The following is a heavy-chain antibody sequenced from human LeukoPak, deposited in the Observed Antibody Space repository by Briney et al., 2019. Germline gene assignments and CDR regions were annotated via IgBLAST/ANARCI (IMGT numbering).Heavy chain of an antibody. CDR1: GYTFTGYY. CDR2: ISERGGT. D-gene: IGHD5-12*01. V-gene: IGHV1-2*02. Sequence: ASVKVSCKASGYTFTGYYMVWVRQARGQGLEWLGWISERGGTYYAQKFQGRVTMTRDTSIRTAYLELRSLTSDDTAVYYCARGHDVAPSFDYWGQGTLVTVSS. CDR3: ARGHDVAPSFDY. J-gene: IGHJ4*02.